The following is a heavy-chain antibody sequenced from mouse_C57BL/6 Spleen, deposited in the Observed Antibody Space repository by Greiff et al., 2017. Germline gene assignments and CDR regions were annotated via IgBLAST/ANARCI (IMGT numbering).Heavy chain of an antibody. CDR1: GYTFTDYE. CDR3: TRSLYLTLAY. CDR2: IDPETGGT. Sequence: VKLMESGAELVRPGASVTLSCKASGYTFTDYEMHWVKQTPVHGLEWIGAIDPETGGTAYNQKFKGKAILTADKSSSTAYMELRSLTSEDSAVYYCTRSLYLTLAYWGQGTLVTVSA. J-gene: IGHJ3*01. V-gene: IGHV1-15*01. D-gene: IGHD2-1*01.